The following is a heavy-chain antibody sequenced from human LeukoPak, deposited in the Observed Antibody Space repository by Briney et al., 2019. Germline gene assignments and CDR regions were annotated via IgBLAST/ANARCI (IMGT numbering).Heavy chain of an antibody. V-gene: IGHV1-8*01. Sequence: ASVKVSCKASGYTFTNYDINWVRQATGQGLEWMGWMTPNSGNTGYAQKFQGRVTMTRNTSISTAYMELNSLRSEDTAVYYCARGYGDYFLVTTNYYMDVWGKGTTVTISS. CDR2: MTPNSGNT. CDR1: GYTFTNYD. J-gene: IGHJ6*03. D-gene: IGHD4-17*01. CDR3: ARGYGDYFLVTTNYYMDV.